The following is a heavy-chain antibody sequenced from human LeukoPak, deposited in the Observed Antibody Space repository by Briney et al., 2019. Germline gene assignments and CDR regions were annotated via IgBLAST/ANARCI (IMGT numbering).Heavy chain of an antibody. D-gene: IGHD3-16*01. CDR1: GGSISSYY. CDR2: IYYSGST. CDR3: ARDWGVAATPGYMDV. V-gene: IGHV4-59*01. J-gene: IGHJ6*03. Sequence: SETGSLTCTVSGGSISSYYWSWFRQPPGKGLEWIGYIYYSGSTNYNPSLKSRVTISVDTSKNQFSLKLTSVTAADTAVYYCARDWGVAATPGYMDVWGKGTTVTVSS.